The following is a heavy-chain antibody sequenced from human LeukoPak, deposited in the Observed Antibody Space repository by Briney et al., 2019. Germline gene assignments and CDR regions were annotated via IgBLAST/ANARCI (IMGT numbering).Heavy chain of an antibody. CDR3: ARLQYCSGTSCYWFDP. Sequence: SQTLSLTCDVSGGSISSGLYSWSWNRQPLGKGLEWIGYIYHTGSTYYNPSLKSRVTISVDTSKNQFSLRLSSVTAADTAVYYCARLQYCSGTSCYWFDPWGQGTLVTAS. V-gene: IGHV4-30-2*01. CDR2: IYHTGST. CDR1: GGSISSGLYS. J-gene: IGHJ5*02. D-gene: IGHD2-2*01.